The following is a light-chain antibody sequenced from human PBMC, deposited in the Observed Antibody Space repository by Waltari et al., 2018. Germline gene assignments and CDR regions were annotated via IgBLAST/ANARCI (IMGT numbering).Light chain of an antibody. CDR2: GAS. CDR1: QSVSSSY. J-gene: IGKJ2*02. CDR3: QQYGSSPPCT. V-gene: IGKV3-20*01. Sequence: EIVLTQSPGTLSLSPGERATLSCRASQSVSSSYSAWYQQKPGQAPRLLIDGASSRATGIPDRFSGSGSGTDFTLTISRLEPEDFAVYYCQQYGSSPPCTFGQGTKLEIK.